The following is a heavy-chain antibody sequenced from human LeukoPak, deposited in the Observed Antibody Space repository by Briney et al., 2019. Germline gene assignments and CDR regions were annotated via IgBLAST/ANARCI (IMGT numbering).Heavy chain of an antibody. V-gene: IGHV3-48*04. CDR1: GFTFSSYS. CDR2: ISSSSSTI. CDR3: ARDTDYYGSGSYHNFDY. D-gene: IGHD3-10*01. Sequence: PGGSLRLSCAASGFTFSSYSMNWVRQAPGKGLEWVSYISSSSSTIYYADSVKGRFTISRDNAKNSLYLQMNSLRAEDTAVYYCARDTDYYGSGSYHNFDYWGQGTLVTVSS. J-gene: IGHJ4*02.